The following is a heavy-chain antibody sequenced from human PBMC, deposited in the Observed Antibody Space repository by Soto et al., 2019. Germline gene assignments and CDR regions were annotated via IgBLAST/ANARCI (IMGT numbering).Heavy chain of an antibody. CDR1: GFTFSSFA. Sequence: EVQLLESGGGLVQPGGSLRLSCAASGFTFSSFAMNWVRQAPGKGLEWVSAITGSGSSAYFADAVKGRFTISRDNSKNTLYLQMDRVRVEESGVYLCANATVTASYFYGMDVRGQGTTVIVSS. J-gene: IGHJ6*02. CDR3: ANATVTASYFYGMDV. D-gene: IGHD4-17*01. V-gene: IGHV3-23*01. CDR2: ITGSGSSA.